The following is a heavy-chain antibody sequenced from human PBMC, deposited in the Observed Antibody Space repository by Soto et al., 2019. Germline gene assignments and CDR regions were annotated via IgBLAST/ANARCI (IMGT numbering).Heavy chain of an antibody. Sequence: SETLSVPSTVSGGRSRSGGHYCTRIRQHPEKGLEWIGYIYYTGTTFYNPSLKSRLTISVDTSKNQFSLKLSSVTAADTAVYYCARQPPIVIASGWFDPWGHGALVTVSS. CDR2: IYYTGTT. V-gene: IGHV4-31*03. CDR1: GGRSRSGGHY. J-gene: IGHJ5*02. CDR3: ARQPPIVIASGWFDP. D-gene: IGHD2-21*01.